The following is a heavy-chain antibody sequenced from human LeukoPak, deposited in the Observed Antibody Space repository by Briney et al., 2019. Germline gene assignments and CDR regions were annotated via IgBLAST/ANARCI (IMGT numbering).Heavy chain of an antibody. D-gene: IGHD4-23*01. CDR2: ISGDGGST. CDR1: GGFNFDDYA. J-gene: IGHJ6*02. CDR3: AKEVDPKLRWVYYYGLDV. V-gene: IGHV3-43*02. Sequence: GGSLRLSCAASGGFNFDDYAMRWVRPTPGKGLEWVSLISGDGGSTFYADSVKGRFTISRDNNRHSLHLQMNSLTPEDTALYYCAKEVDPKLRWVYYYGLDVWGQGTAVTVSS.